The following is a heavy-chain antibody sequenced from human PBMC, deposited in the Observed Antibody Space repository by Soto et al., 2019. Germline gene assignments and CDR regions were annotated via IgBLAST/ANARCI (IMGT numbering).Heavy chain of an antibody. V-gene: IGHV1-69*13. CDR3: ARIGEVVTAKGAFDI. J-gene: IGHJ3*02. CDR1: GGTFSSDA. D-gene: IGHD2-21*02. CDR2: IIPIFGTA. Sequence: GASVKVSCKASGGTFSSDAISWVRQAPGQGLEWMGGIIPIFGTANYAQKFQGRVTITADESTSTAYMELRSLRSDDTAVYYCARIGEVVTAKGAFDIWGQGTMVTVSS.